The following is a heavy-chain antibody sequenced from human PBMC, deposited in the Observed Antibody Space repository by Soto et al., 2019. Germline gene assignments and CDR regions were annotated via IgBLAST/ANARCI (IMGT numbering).Heavy chain of an antibody. CDR3: ARDVDADFRTDFDY. D-gene: IGHD4-17*01. Sequence: GGSLRLSCSASGFTFSNYVMYWVRQAPGKGLEYVSLISSNGDTTYYADSVKGRFTISRDNSKNTLYLQMSSLSAEDTALYYCARDVDADFRTDFDYWGRGTLVTVSS. V-gene: IGHV3-64D*06. CDR1: GFTFSNYV. J-gene: IGHJ4*02. CDR2: ISSNGDTT.